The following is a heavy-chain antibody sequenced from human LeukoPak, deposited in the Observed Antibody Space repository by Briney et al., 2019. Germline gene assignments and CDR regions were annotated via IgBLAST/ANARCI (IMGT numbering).Heavy chain of an antibody. J-gene: IGHJ4*02. D-gene: IGHD3-22*01. CDR3: ARDYDSSGYLGY. CDR2: IYYSGST. V-gene: IGHV4-59*01. CDR1: GGSISSYY. Sequence: SETLSLTCTVSGGSISSYYWSWIRQPPGKRLEWIGYIYYSGSTNYNPSLKSRVTISVDTSKNQFSLKLSSVTAADTAVYYCARDYDSSGYLGYWGQGTLVTVSS.